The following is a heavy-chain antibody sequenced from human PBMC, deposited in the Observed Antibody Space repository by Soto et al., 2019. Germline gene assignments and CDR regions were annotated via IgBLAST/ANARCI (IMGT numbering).Heavy chain of an antibody. J-gene: IGHJ4*02. Sequence: VGSLRLCCAGSGFTFSDYYMSWIRQAPGKGLEWVSYISSSSSYTNYADSVKGRFTISRDNAKNSLYLQMNSLRADDTVVYYCARTIVATIDYFDYWGQGTLVTVSS. CDR3: ARTIVATIDYFDY. CDR2: ISSSSSYT. CDR1: GFTFSDYY. V-gene: IGHV3-11*06. D-gene: IGHD5-12*01.